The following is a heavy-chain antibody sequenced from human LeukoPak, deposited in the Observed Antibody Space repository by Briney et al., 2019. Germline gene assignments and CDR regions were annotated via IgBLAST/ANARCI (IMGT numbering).Heavy chain of an antibody. CDR2: ISYDGSNK. CDR1: GFTFSSYG. CDR3: AKTPLDYYYGMDV. J-gene: IGHJ6*04. V-gene: IGHV3-30*18. Sequence: GGSLRLSCAASGFTFSSYGMHWVRQAPGKGLEWVAVISYDGSNKYYAGSVKGRFTISRDNSKNTLYLQMNSLRAEDTAVYYCAKTPLDYYYGMDVWGKGTTVTVSS.